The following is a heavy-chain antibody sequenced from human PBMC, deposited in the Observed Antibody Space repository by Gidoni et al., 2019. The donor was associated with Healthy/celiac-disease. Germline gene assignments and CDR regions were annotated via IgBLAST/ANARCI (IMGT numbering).Heavy chain of an antibody. D-gene: IGHD3-16*01. CDR2: INPNRGGT. J-gene: IGHJ6*03. Sequence: QVQLVQSGAEVKKPGASVKVSCKASGYTFTGYYMHWVRKAPGQGLEWMGWINPNRGGTNYAQKFQGRGTMTRDTAISTAYMELSRLRSDDTAVYDCAGGDTGGLYYYYMDVWGKGTTVTVSS. V-gene: IGHV1-2*02. CDR3: AGGDTGGLYYYYMDV. CDR1: GYTFTGYY.